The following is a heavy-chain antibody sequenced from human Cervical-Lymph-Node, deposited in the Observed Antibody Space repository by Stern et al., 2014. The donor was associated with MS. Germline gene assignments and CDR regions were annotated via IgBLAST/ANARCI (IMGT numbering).Heavy chain of an antibody. CDR2: SDWDDDI. CDR1: GFSLTTSGMR. J-gene: IGHJ4*02. Sequence: ESGPALVKPTQTLTLTCTVSGFSLTTSGMRVNWIRQSPGKALEWLARSDWDDDIYYNTSLSPRLTISKDTSKNQVVLTMTNMAPVDTATYYCARMETGASGLFDVWGQGTLVTVSS. V-gene: IGHV2-70*04. CDR3: ARMETGASGLFDV. D-gene: IGHD3-10*01.